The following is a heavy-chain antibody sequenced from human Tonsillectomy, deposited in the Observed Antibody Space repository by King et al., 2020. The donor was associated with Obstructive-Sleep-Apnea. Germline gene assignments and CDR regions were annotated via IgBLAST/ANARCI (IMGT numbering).Heavy chain of an antibody. CDR1: GGSISSYY. CDR2: ISYTGST. Sequence: VQLQESGPGLVKPSETLSLTCTVSGGSISSYYWSWIRQPPGKGLEYIGYISYTGSTNSTPSLTSRVTMSVDTSTNQFSLKLSCVTAADTAVYYCARHDYSSGYFGVFDYWGQGTLVTVSS. J-gene: IGHJ4*02. D-gene: IGHD3-22*01. CDR3: ARHDYSSGYFGVFDY. V-gene: IGHV4-59*08.